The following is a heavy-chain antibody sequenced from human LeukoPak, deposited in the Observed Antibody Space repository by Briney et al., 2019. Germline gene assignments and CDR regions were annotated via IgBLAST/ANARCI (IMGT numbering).Heavy chain of an antibody. V-gene: IGHV1-2*02. CDR3: AGGISTRHFYYGMDV. Sequence: ASVKVSCKASGYTFIDYYIHWVRQAPGQGLEWMGWINPNNGGTNSAQKFQGRVTMTRDTSSSTAYMELSRLRSDDTAVYYCAGGISTRHFYYGMDVWGQGTTVTVSS. J-gene: IGHJ6*02. CDR2: INPNNGGT. CDR1: GYTFIDYY.